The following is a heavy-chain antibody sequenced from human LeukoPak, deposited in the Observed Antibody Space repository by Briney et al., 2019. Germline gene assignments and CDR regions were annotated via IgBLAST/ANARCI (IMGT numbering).Heavy chain of an antibody. Sequence: SETLSLTCAVYGGSFSGYYWSWIRQPPGKGLEWLGEINHSGSTNYNPSRKSRVTISVDTSKNQFSLKLSSVTAADTAVYYCARFSRYFDWLLSAFDIWGQGTMVTVSS. D-gene: IGHD3-9*01. CDR1: GGSFSGYY. CDR2: INHSGST. J-gene: IGHJ3*02. CDR3: ARFSRYFDWLLSAFDI. V-gene: IGHV4-34*01.